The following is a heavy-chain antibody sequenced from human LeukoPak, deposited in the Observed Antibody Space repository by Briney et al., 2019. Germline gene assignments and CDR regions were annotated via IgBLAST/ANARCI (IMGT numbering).Heavy chain of an antibody. CDR2: INAGNGNT. D-gene: IGHD3-10*01. V-gene: IGHV1-3*01. CDR1: GYTFTDYG. J-gene: IGHJ6*02. Sequence: ASVKVSCKVSGYTFTDYGMHWVRQAPGQALEWMGWINAGNGNTKYSEKFQGRVTIIRDTFASTAYMELSSLRSEDTAVYYCARVYDYGSAHGMDVWGQGTTVTVSS. CDR3: ARVYDYGSAHGMDV.